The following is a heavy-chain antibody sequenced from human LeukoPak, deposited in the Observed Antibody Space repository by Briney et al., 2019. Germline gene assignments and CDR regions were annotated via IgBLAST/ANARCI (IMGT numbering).Heavy chain of an antibody. CDR1: GYTFTNYD. V-gene: IGHV1-18*01. CDR3: ARSQGGKQAAVDY. CDR2: VSAYTGDT. J-gene: IGHJ4*02. Sequence: GASVKVSCKASGYTFTNYDINWARQAPGQGLELMGWVSAYTGDTNYAQKLQGRVTMTTDTSTSTAYLELRSLRYDDTAVYFCARSQGGKQAAVDYWGQGTLVTVSS.